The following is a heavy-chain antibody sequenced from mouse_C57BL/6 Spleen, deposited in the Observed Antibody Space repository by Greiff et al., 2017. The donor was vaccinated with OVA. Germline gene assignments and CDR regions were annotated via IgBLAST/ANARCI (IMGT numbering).Heavy chain of an antibody. Sequence: QVQLQQPGAELVRPGSSVKLSCKASGYTFTSYWMHWVKQRPKQGLEWIGNIDPSDSETHYNQKFKDKATLTVDKSSSTAYMQLSSLTSEASAVYYCARGRRGYAMDYWGQGTSVTVSS. D-gene: IGHD2-12*01. CDR1: GYTFTSYW. J-gene: IGHJ4*01. CDR2: IDPSDSET. CDR3: ARGRRGYAMDY. V-gene: IGHV1-52*01.